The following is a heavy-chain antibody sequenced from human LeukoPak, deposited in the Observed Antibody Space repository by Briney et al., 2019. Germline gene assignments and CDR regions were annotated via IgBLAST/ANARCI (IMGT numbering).Heavy chain of an antibody. CDR2: IKSKADGETT. V-gene: IGHV3-15*01. CDR3: AIDEPNYAPYDFDY. CDR1: RLTFSNAW. D-gene: IGHD4/OR15-4a*01. Sequence: GGSLRLSCAASRLTFSNAWMNWVRQAPGKGLEWVGRIKSKADGETTDYAAPVKGRFTISRDDSNNMVYLQMNSLKIEDTAVYYCAIDEPNYAPYDFDYWGQGTLVTVSS. J-gene: IGHJ4*02.